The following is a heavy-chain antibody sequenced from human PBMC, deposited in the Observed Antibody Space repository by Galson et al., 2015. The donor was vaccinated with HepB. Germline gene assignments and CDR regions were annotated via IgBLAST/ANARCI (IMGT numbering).Heavy chain of an antibody. Sequence: SVKVSCKASGSSFAEYAMHWLRQAPGQRLEWMGWINAGNGNTRYSQRFQGRVTITEDTSASTTYMELSVLRSEDTAVYYCARGTTIFGLVTPPDWVWTYWGQRTLVTVSS. D-gene: IGHD3-3*01. CDR3: ARGTTIFGLVTPPDWVWTY. CDR1: GSSFAEYA. V-gene: IGHV1-3*01. CDR2: INAGNGNT. J-gene: IGHJ4*02.